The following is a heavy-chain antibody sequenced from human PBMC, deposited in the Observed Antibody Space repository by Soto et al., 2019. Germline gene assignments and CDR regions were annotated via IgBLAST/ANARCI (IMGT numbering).Heavy chain of an antibody. V-gene: IGHV4-4*02. J-gene: IGHJ4*02. D-gene: IGHD3-22*01. Sequence: QVQLQESGPGLVKPSATLSLTCAVSGGSISSNDWWTWVRQPPGKGLEWIAETFHSGGTNYNPSLKRRVTISVDKSQNQFSLKLSSVTAADTAVYYCARTYHYDSSGYLYYFDYWGQGTLVTVSS. CDR3: ARTYHYDSSGYLYYFDY. CDR2: TFHSGGT. CDR1: GGSISSNDW.